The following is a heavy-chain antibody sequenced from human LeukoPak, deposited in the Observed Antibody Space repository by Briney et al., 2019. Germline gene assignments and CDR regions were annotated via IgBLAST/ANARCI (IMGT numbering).Heavy chain of an antibody. V-gene: IGHV3-11*06. J-gene: IGHJ4*02. CDR3: ARARGAAARRTFDY. D-gene: IGHD6-13*01. CDR2: ISSSSSYT. Sequence: GGSLRLSCAASGFTFSDYYKSWIRQAPGKGLEWVSCISSSSSYTNYADSVKGRFTISRDNAKNSLYLQMNSLRAEDTAVYYCARARGAAARRTFDYWGQGTLVTVSS. CDR1: GFTFSDYY.